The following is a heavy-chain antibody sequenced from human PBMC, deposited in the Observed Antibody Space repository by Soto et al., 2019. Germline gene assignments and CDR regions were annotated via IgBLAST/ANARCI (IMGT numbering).Heavy chain of an antibody. D-gene: IGHD6-19*01. CDR3: ARVEQWPVLRWFDP. CDR1: GGSISSGGYY. CDR2: IYYSGST. J-gene: IGHJ5*02. V-gene: IGHV4-31*03. Sequence: QVQLQESGPGLVKPSQTLSLTCTVSGGSISSGGYYWSWIRQHPGKGLEWIGYIYYSGSTYYNPSLKRRVTISVDTSKNQFSLKLSSVTAADTAVYYCARVEQWPVLRWFDPWGQGTLVTVSS.